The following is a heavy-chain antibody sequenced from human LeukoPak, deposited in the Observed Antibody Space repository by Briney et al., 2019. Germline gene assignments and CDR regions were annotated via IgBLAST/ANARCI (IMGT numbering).Heavy chain of an antibody. D-gene: IGHD2-8*01. V-gene: IGHV3-7*01. CDR1: GFTFSTYW. J-gene: IGHJ4*02. CDR3: ARLKDDVTKLDY. CDR2: INQDGSQK. Sequence: GGSLRLSCAASGFTFSTYWMSWVRQAPGKGLEWVASINQDGSQKRYVDSVQGRFTISGDNTKNSLFLQMNSLRAEDTAVYYCARLKDDVTKLDYWGQGTLVTVSS.